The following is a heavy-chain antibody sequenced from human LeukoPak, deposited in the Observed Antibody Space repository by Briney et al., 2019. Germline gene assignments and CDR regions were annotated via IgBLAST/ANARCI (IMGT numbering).Heavy chain of an antibody. CDR1: GFTFTSYS. V-gene: IGHV3-21*01. D-gene: IGHD5-18*01. J-gene: IGHJ6*02. CDR3: ARDLRIQLGYGMDV. Sequence: RGSLRLSCAASGFTFTSYSMNCVRRAPGKGLKGVSSISSTSSYIYYADSWKGRVTISRHNASNSLYLQLTSVRSEQTPVYYVARDLRIQLGYGMDVWGQGTTVTVSS. CDR2: ISSTSSYI.